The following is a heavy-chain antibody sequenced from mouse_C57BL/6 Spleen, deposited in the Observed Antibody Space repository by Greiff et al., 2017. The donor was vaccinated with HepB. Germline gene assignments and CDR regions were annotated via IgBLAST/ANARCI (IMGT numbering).Heavy chain of an antibody. CDR2: IDPETGGT. D-gene: IGHD2-2*01. CDR3: TREGRLWLRRGYFDV. Sequence: VQLQQSGAELVRPGASVTLSCKASGYTFTDYEMHWVKQTPVHGLEWIGAIDPETGGTAYNQKFKGKAILTADKSSSTAYMELRSLTSEDSAVYYCTREGRLWLRRGYFDVWGTGTTVTVSS. J-gene: IGHJ1*03. CDR1: GYTFTDYE. V-gene: IGHV1-15*01.